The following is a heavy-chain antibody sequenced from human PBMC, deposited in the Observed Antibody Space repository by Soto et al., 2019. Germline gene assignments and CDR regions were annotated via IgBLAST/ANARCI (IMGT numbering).Heavy chain of an antibody. CDR1: GFTFSSYE. D-gene: IGHD3-9*01. V-gene: IGHV3-48*03. CDR2: ISSSGSTI. Sequence: PGRSLRLSCAASGFTFSSYEMNWVRQAPGKGLEWVSYISSSGSTIYYADSVKGRFTISRDNAKNSLYLQMNSLRAEDTAVYYCARDPVFFDWSTYYYYGMDVWGQGTTVTVSS. CDR3: ARDPVFFDWSTYYYYGMDV. J-gene: IGHJ6*02.